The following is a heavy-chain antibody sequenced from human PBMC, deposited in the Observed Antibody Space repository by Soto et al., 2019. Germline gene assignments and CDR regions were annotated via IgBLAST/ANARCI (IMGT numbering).Heavy chain of an antibody. CDR2: ISIYNGNT. CDR1: GYTFTSYG. V-gene: IGHV1-18*04. Sequence: QVQLLQSGAEVKKTGASVKLSCKASGYTFTSYGISWVRQAPGQGLEWMGWISIYNGNTNYAQNLQGRVTMSTDTSTSTAYMELRSLRSDDTAMYYCARAAPSRYNWFDPWGQGTLVTVS. J-gene: IGHJ5*02. CDR3: ARAAPSRYNWFDP.